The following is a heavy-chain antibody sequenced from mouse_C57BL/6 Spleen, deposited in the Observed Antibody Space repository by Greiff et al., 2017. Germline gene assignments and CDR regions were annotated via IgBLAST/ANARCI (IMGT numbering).Heavy chain of an antibody. D-gene: IGHD1-1*01. CDR2: INPNNGGT. CDR1: GYTFTDYN. V-gene: IGHV1-22*01. J-gene: IGHJ2*01. Sequence: VQLKQSGPELVKPGASVKMSCKASGYTFTDYNMHWVKQSHGKSLEWIGYINPNNGGTSYNQKFKGKATLTVNKSSSTAYMELRSLTSEDSAVYYCARDYGSSPPDYWGQGTTLTVSS. CDR3: ARDYGSSPPDY.